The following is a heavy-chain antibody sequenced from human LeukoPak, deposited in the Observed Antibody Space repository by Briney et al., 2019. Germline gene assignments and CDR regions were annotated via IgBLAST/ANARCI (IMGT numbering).Heavy chain of an antibody. J-gene: IGHJ4*02. CDR1: GLPIVDFA. CDR3: AKESGKFDY. Sequence: GGSLRLSCVASGLPIVDFAMHWVRQAPGKDLEWVSLISGDGVSTFYADSVKGRFSISRDNSKNSLYLEMNSLRTEDAAMYYCAKESGKFDYWGQGTLVAVSS. V-gene: IGHV3-43*02. CDR2: ISGDGVST.